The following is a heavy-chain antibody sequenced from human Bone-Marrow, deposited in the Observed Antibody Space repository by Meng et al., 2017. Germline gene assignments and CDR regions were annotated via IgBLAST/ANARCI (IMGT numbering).Heavy chain of an antibody. CDR1: GGSFSAYD. Sequence: QVQVQHWGAGLLKPSETLSLTCAAYGGSFSAYDWSWIRQPPGKGLEWIGEINHSGSTNYNPSLKSRVTISVDTSKNQFSLKLSSVTAADTAVYYCARVAYRWGGDCSYFDYWGQGTLVTVSS. V-gene: IGHV4-34*01. CDR2: INHSGST. D-gene: IGHD2-21*02. J-gene: IGHJ4*02. CDR3: ARVAYRWGGDCSYFDY.